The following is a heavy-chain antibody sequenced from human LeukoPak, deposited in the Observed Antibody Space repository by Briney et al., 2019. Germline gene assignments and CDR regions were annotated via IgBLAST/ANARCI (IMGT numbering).Heavy chain of an antibody. J-gene: IGHJ5*02. CDR3: AKLYSSGWLGLSS. CDR2: ISGDGGRT. D-gene: IGHD6-19*01. Sequence: GGSLRLSCAASGFAFSNHAMSWVRQAPGKGLEWVSGISGDGGRTWYADSVKGRFTISRDNSKNTLYLQMSSLRAEGTAVYYCAKLYSSGWLGLSSWGQGTLVTVSS. V-gene: IGHV3-23*01. CDR1: GFAFSNHA.